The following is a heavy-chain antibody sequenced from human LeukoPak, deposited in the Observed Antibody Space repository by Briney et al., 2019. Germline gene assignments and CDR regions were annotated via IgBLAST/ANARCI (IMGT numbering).Heavy chain of an antibody. CDR2: INPNSGGT. CDR1: GYTFTAYY. V-gene: IGHV1-2*06. Sequence: ASVKVSCKASGYTFTAYYMHWVRQAPGQGLEWMGRINPNSGGTNYAQKFQGRVTMTRDTSISTAYMELTRLRSDDTAVYYCATLWEASMVTKGNWGQGTQVTVSS. CDR3: ATLWEASMVTKGN. D-gene: IGHD3-10*01. J-gene: IGHJ4*02.